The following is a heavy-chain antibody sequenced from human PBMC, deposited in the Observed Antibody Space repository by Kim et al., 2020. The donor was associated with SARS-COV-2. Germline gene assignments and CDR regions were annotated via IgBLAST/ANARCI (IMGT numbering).Heavy chain of an antibody. Sequence: NGNTKYAQKLQGRVTVSTDTSTPTAYMELRSLRSDDTAVYYCARDGDLPDYWGQGTLVTVSS. V-gene: IGHV1-18*01. CDR2: NGNT. J-gene: IGHJ4*02. D-gene: IGHD7-27*01. CDR3: ARDGDLPDY.